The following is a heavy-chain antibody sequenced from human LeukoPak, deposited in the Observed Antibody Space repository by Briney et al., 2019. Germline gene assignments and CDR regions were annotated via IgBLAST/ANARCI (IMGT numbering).Heavy chain of an antibody. Sequence: GGSLRLSCAASGFTFSRYWRHWVRQARGKGLVWVSRINSDGSSTIYADSVKGRFTISRDNPKNTLYLQMNSLRAEDTAVYFCAKRGVVIRVILVGFHKEAYYFDSWGQGALVTVSS. D-gene: IGHD3-22*01. V-gene: IGHV3-74*01. J-gene: IGHJ4*02. CDR3: AKRGVVIRVILVGFHKEAYYFDS. CDR2: INSDGSST. CDR1: GFTFSRYW.